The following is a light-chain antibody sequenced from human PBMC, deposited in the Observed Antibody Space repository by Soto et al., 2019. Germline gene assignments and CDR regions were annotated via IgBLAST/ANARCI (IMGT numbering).Light chain of an antibody. Sequence: QSVLTQPPSASGTPGLGVTISCSGSTSNIGSNYVYWYQQLPGTAPKLLIYRNNQRPSGVPDRFSGSKSGTSASLAISGLRSDDEADYFCATWDDSLNGFYVFGTGTKLTVL. CDR2: RNN. CDR1: TSNIGSNY. V-gene: IGLV1-47*01. CDR3: ATWDDSLNGFYV. J-gene: IGLJ1*01.